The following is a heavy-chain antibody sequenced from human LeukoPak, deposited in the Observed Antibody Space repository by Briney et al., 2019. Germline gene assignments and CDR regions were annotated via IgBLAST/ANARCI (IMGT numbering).Heavy chain of an antibody. D-gene: IGHD3-3*01. CDR2: ISGSGSST. CDR3: AKLITIFAVSINDYFDY. V-gene: IGHV3-23*01. CDR1: GFTFSSHG. J-gene: IGHJ4*02. Sequence: GGSLRLSCAAYGFTFSSHGMSWVRQPPGKGLEWVSTISGSGSSTYYADSVKGRFTISRDNSKNTLYLLMNSLRAEDTAVYYCAKLITIFAVSINDYFDYWGQGTLVTVSS.